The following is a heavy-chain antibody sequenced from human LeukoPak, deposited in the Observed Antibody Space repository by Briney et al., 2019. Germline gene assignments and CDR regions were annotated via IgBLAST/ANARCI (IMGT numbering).Heavy chain of an antibody. CDR2: INPNSGGT. CDR1: GYTFTGYY. V-gene: IGHV1-2*02. D-gene: IGHD2-2*01. J-gene: IGHJ4*02. CDR3: ARGERDIVVVPAAGGSYFDY. Sequence: ASVKVSCKASGYTFTGYYMHWVRQAPGQGLEWMGWINPNSGGTNYAQKFQGRVTMTRDTSISTAYMELSRLRSDDTAVYYCARGERDIVVVPAAGGSYFDYWGQGNLVTVSS.